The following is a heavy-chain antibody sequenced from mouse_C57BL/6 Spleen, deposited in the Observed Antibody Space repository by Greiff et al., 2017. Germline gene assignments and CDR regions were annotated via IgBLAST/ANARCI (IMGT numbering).Heavy chain of an antibody. CDR2: ISSGGSYT. V-gene: IGHV5-6*02. Sequence: DVMLVESGGDLVKPGGSLTLSCAASGFTFSSYGMSWVRQTPDKRLEWVATISSGGSYTYYPDSVKGRFTISRDNAKNTLYLQMSSLKSEDTALYYCGRRNDYYAMDYWGQGTSVTVSS. J-gene: IGHJ4*01. CDR1: GFTFSSYG. CDR3: GRRNDYYAMDY.